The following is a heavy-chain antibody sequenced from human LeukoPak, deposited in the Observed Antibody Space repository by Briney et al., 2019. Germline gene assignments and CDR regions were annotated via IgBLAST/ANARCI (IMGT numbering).Heavy chain of an antibody. J-gene: IGHJ4*02. V-gene: IGHV3-30*04. CDR3: AKLVEGRVATSPFDY. CDR2: ISYDGSNK. D-gene: IGHD5-12*01. CDR1: GFTFSSYA. Sequence: GGSLRLSCAASGFTFSSYAMHWVRQAPGKGLEWVAVISYDGSNKYYADSVKGRFTISRDNSKNTLYLQMNSLRAEDTAVYYCAKLVEGRVATSPFDYWGQGTLVTVSS.